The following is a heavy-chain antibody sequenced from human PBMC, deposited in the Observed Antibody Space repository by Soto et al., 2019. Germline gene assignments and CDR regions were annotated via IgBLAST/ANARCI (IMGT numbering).Heavy chain of an antibody. J-gene: IGHJ4*02. CDR1: GITFNNYA. CDR2: VTSNGGST. Sequence: EVQLLESGGDLVQPGGSLRLSCAATGITFNNYAMSWVRQAPGRGLEWVSAVTSNGGSTYYADSVNGRFAISRDNSNNTLYLQMNSLKVEDTAVYYCAKLPSTRSSFDSWGQGTLVTVSS. V-gene: IGHV3-23*01. CDR3: AKLPSTRSSFDS. D-gene: IGHD6-6*01.